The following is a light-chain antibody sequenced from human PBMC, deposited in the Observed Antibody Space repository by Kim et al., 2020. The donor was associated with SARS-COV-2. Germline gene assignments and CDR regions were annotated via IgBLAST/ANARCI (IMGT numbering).Light chain of an antibody. CDR1: QSLSNW. Sequence: DIQMTQSPSTLSASVGDRVTITCRASQSLSNWLAWYQQKPGKTPKLLIYDASTLESGVPSRFSGSGSGTEFTLNISSLQPDDFASYYCQQYNSYPRTFGGGTKVDIK. CDR3: QQYNSYPRT. CDR2: DAS. J-gene: IGKJ4*01. V-gene: IGKV1-5*01.